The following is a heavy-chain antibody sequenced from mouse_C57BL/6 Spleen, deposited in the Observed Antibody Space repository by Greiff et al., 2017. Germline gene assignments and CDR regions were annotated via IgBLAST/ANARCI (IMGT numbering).Heavy chain of an antibody. V-gene: IGHV5-6*01. Sequence: EVMLVESGGDLVKPGGSLKLSCAASGFTFSSYGMSWVRQTPDKRLEWVATISSGGSYTYYPDSVKGRFTISRDNAKNTLYLQMSSLKSEDTAMYYCARQGGVYYDYWFAYWGQGTLVTVSA. D-gene: IGHD2-4*01. CDR2: ISSGGSYT. CDR3: ARQGGVYYDYWFAY. J-gene: IGHJ3*01. CDR1: GFTFSSYG.